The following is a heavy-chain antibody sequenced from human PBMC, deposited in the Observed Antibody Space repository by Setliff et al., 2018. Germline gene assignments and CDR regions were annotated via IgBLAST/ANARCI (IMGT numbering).Heavy chain of an antibody. J-gene: IGHJ4*02. Sequence: GGSLRLSCAVSGFTFRNAWMSWVRQAPGEGLEWVGRIKSIDEGGTTDYPAPVKDRFTISRDDSKNTVYLQMNSLKADDTAVYYCALAYCRSTTCHPLYYWGQGTLVTVSS. CDR2: IKSIDEGGTT. CDR1: GFTFRNAW. V-gene: IGHV3-15*01. CDR3: ALAYCRSTTCHPLYY. D-gene: IGHD2-2*01.